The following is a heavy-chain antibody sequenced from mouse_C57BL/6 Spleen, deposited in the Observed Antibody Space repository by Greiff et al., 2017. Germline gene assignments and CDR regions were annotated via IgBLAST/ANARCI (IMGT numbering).Heavy chain of an antibody. V-gene: IGHV1-74*01. CDR1: GYTFTSYW. J-gene: IGHJ2*01. D-gene: IGHD1-1*01. CDR2: IHPSDSDT. Sequence: QVQLKQPGAELVKPGASVKVSCKASGYTFTSYWMPWVKQRPGQGLEWIGRIHPSDSDTNYNQQFKGKATLTVDKSSSTAYMQLSSLTSEDSAVYYYAIGTTVVAHFDDWGQGTTLTVSS. CDR3: AIGTTVVAHFDD.